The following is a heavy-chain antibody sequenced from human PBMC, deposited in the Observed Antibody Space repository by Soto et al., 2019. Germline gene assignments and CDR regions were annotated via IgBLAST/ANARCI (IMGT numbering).Heavy chain of an antibody. Sequence: LRLSCAASGLTVGGNYMSWVRQAPGKGLEWVSVIYSGGNTYYADSVKGRFTISRDNWKNTPYLQMNSLRAEDTAVYYCASSGSGSYYKDFDYWGQGTLVTVSS. CDR3: ASSGSGSYYKDFDY. CDR2: IYSGGNT. CDR1: GLTVGGNY. D-gene: IGHD3-10*01. V-gene: IGHV3-53*01. J-gene: IGHJ4*02.